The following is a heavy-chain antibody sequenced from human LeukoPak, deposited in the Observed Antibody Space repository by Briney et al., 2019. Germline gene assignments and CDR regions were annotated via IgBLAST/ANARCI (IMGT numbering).Heavy chain of an antibody. D-gene: IGHD4-17*01. CDR2: FDPEDGET. CDR3: ADFSTVTDAFDI. Sequence: ASVKVSCKVSGYTLTELSMHWVRQAPGKGLEWMGGFDPEDGETIYAQKFQGRVTMTEDTSTGTAYMELSSLRSEDTAVYYCADFSTVTDAFDIWGQGTMVTVSS. CDR1: GYTLTELS. J-gene: IGHJ3*02. V-gene: IGHV1-24*01.